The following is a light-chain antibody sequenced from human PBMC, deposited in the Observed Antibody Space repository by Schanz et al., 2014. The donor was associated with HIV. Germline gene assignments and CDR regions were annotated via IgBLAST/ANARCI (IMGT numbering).Light chain of an antibody. J-gene: IGLJ2*01. CDR3: QSFDSSLNGVV. V-gene: IGLV4-69*01. Sequence: QSVLTQSPSASASLGASVKLTCTLSSGHSTYAIAWHQQQPDKGPRYLMNLNSDGSHNKGDGIPDRFSGTSSGAERYLTISSLQSEDEADYFCQSFDSSLNGVVFGGGTKLTVL. CDR2: LNSDGSH. CDR1: SGHSTYA.